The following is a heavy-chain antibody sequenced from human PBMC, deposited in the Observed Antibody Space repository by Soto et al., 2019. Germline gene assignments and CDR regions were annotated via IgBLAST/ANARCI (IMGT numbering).Heavy chain of an antibody. D-gene: IGHD2-2*01. J-gene: IGHJ3*02. CDR2: ISAYNGNT. Sequence: APVKVSCKASGYTFTSYGISWVRQAPGQGLEWMGWISAYNGNTNYAQKLQGRVTMTTDTSTSTAYMELRSLRSDDTAVYYCGRGGGYCSSTGCSGVFDIGGQGQMATVS. CDR3: GRGGGYCSSTGCSGVFDI. V-gene: IGHV1-18*01. CDR1: GYTFTSYG.